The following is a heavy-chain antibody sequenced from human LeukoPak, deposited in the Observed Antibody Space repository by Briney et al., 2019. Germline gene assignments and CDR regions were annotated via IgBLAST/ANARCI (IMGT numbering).Heavy chain of an antibody. V-gene: IGHV4-34*01. Sequence: SETLSLACAVYGGSFSGYYWSWIRQPPGKGLEWIGSIYYSGSTYYNPSLKSRVTISVDTSKNQFSLKLSSVTAADTAVYYCARDRGYSGSYNYWGQGTLVTVSS. D-gene: IGHD1-26*01. CDR2: IYYSGST. CDR3: ARDRGYSGSYNY. J-gene: IGHJ4*02. CDR1: GGSFSGYY.